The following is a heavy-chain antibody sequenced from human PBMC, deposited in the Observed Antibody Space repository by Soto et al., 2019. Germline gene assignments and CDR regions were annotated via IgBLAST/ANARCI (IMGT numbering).Heavy chain of an antibody. CDR1: GFTFSSYS. D-gene: IGHD3-22*01. CDR2: ISKSSRYI. J-gene: IGHJ4*02. Sequence: EVQLVASGGGLVKPGGSLRLSCAASGFTFSSYSMNWVRQAPGKGLEWVSSISKSSRYIYYADSVKGRFTISRDNAKNARYLQMNSLRAEDTAVYYCARDYYDSFFDYWGQGTLVTVSS. CDR3: ARDYYDSFFDY. V-gene: IGHV3-21*01.